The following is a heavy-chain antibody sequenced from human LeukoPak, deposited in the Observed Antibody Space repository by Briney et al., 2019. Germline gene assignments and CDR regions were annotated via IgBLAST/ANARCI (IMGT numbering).Heavy chain of an antibody. CDR1: GFTFSSYY. Sequence: GGSLRLSCAASGFTFSSYYMGWVRQAPGKGLEWVANIKQDGSESYYGDSMKGRFIISRDNAKNPLYLQMNSLRAEDTGVYYCARSQHLAQDVFDIWGQGTMVTVSS. CDR2: IKQDGSES. D-gene: IGHD6-13*01. CDR3: ARSQHLAQDVFDI. V-gene: IGHV3-7*01. J-gene: IGHJ3*02.